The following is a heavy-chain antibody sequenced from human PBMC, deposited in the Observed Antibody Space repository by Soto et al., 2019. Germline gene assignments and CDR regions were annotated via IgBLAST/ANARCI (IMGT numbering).Heavy chain of an antibody. CDR1: AFALSSST. CDR2: MSGSGSDI. CDR3: ATDIAREMTTVTSFDS. Sequence: SLRLYSPASAFALSSSTMNLLRHAPLKELVWRSSMSGSGSDISYTDAVKGRFTTSRNNAKNYLSLQKNNRRAEDTAVYYYATDIAREMTTVTSFDSWGQGTLVTVSS. J-gene: IGHJ4*02. V-gene: IGHV3-21*01. D-gene: IGHD4-17*01.